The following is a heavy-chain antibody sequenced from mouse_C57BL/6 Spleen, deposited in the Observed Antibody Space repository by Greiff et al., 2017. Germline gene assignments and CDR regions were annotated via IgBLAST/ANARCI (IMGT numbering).Heavy chain of an antibody. V-gene: IGHV14-4*01. CDR2: IDPENGDT. CDR1: GFNIKDDY. CDR3: SDGYYFDY. Sequence: EVQLQQSGAELVRPGASVKLSCTASGFNIKDDYMHWVKQRPEQGLEWIGWIDPENGDTEYASKFQGKATITADTSSNPAYLQLSSLTSEDTAVYYCSDGYYFDYWGQGTTLTVSS. D-gene: IGHD2-3*01. J-gene: IGHJ2*01.